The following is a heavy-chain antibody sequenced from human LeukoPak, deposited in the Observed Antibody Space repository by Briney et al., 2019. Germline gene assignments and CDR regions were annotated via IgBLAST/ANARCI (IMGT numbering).Heavy chain of an antibody. CDR3: ARVRDSSAYYAN. D-gene: IGHD3-22*01. V-gene: IGHV1-69*04. CDR1: GGTFSSYA. J-gene: IGHJ4*02. CDR2: IIPILGIA. Sequence: ASVKVSCKASGGTFSSYAISWVRQAPGQGLERMGRIIPILGIANYAQKFQGRVTITADKSTSTAYMELRSLRSDDTAVYYCARVRDSSAYYANWGQGTLVTVSS.